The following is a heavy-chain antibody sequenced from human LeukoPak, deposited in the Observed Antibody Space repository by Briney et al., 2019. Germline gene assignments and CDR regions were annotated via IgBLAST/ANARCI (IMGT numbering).Heavy chain of an antibody. D-gene: IGHD3-10*01. CDR2: ISGSGGST. Sequence: GGSLRLSCAASGFTFSSYAMSWVRQAPGKGLEWVSAISGSGGSTYYADSVKGRFTISRDSSKNTLYLQMNSLRADDTAIYYCAKDLRQQLIRGSSLFDYWGQGTLVTVSS. J-gene: IGHJ4*02. CDR1: GFTFSSYA. V-gene: IGHV3-23*01. CDR3: AKDLRQQLIRGSSLFDY.